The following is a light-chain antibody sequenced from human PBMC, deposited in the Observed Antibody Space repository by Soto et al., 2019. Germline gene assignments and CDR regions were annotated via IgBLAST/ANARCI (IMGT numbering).Light chain of an antibody. V-gene: IGLV2-14*01. Sequence: QSALTQPASVSGSPGQSITISCTGSSSDVGGYNFVSWYQQHPGKAPKLMIYEVSNRPSGVPNRFSGSKSGNTASMTISGLQADDEADYYCTSYSTSNSYVFGAGTTLTVL. CDR2: EVS. CDR3: TSYSTSNSYV. J-gene: IGLJ1*01. CDR1: SSDVGGYNF.